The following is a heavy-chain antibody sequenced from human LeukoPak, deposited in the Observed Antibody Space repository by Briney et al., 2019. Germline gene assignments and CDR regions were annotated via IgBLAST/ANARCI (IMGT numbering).Heavy chain of an antibody. J-gene: IGHJ6*02. CDR1: GGTFSSYA. D-gene: IGHD2-2*01. CDR2: IIPILGIA. CDR3: ARDHYCSSTSCQTSLDYYYGMDV. Sequence: SVKVSCKASGGTFSSYAISWVRQAPGQGLEWMGRIIPILGIANYAQKFQGRVTITADKSTSTAYMELSSLRSEDTAVYYCARDHYCSSTSCQTSLDYYYGMDVWGQGATVTVSS. V-gene: IGHV1-69*04.